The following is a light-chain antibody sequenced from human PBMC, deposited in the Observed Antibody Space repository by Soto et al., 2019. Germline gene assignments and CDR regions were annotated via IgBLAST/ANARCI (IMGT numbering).Light chain of an antibody. CDR3: QQYGSSPIT. V-gene: IGKV3-20*01. Sequence: EVLLTQSPGTLSLSPGERATLSCRASQSVSSSYLAWYQQKPGQAPRLLIYGASSRATGIPDRFSGSGSGTDFPLTISRLEPEDFEVYYCQQYGSSPITFGGGTKVDIK. CDR1: QSVSSSY. CDR2: GAS. J-gene: IGKJ4*01.